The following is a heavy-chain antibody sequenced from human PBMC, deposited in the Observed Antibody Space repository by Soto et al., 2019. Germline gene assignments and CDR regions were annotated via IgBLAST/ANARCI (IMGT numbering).Heavy chain of an antibody. CDR1: GGSISSYY. V-gene: IGHV4-59*01. CDR3: ARDGGMTTSAFDI. CDR2: IYYSGST. D-gene: IGHD4-4*01. Sequence: SETLSLTCTVSGGSISSYYWSWIRQPPGKGLEWIGYIYYSGSTNYNPSLKSRVTISVDTSKNQFSLKLSSVTAADTAVYYCARDGGMTTSAFDIWGQGTMVTVSS. J-gene: IGHJ3*02.